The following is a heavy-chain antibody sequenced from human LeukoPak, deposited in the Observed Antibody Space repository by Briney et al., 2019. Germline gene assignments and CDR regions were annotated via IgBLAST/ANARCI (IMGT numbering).Heavy chain of an antibody. CDR3: ARGRSLKLRRDGYIYYFDY. J-gene: IGHJ4*02. CDR2: IYYSGST. D-gene: IGHD5-24*01. CDR1: GGSISSGGYY. Sequence: PSETLCLTCTVSGGSISSGGYYRSWIRQHPGKGLEWIGYIYYSGSTYYNPSLKSRVTISVDTSKNQFSLKLSSVTAADTAVYYCARGRSLKLRRDGYIYYFDYWGQGTLVTVSS. V-gene: IGHV4-31*03.